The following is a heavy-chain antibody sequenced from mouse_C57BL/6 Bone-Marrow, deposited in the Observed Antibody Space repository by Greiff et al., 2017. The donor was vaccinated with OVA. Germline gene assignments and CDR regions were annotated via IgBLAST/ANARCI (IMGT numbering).Heavy chain of an antibody. CDR2: IDPNSGGT. CDR3: ASRWLLRDWYFDV. J-gene: IGHJ1*03. D-gene: IGHD2-3*01. Sequence: VQLQQPGAELVKPGASVKLSCKASGYTFTSYWMHWVKQRPGRGLEWIGRIDPNSGGTKYNEKFKSKATLTVDKPSSTAYMQLSSLTSEDSAVYDYASRWLLRDWYFDVWGTGTTVTVSS. V-gene: IGHV1-72*01. CDR1: GYTFTSYW.